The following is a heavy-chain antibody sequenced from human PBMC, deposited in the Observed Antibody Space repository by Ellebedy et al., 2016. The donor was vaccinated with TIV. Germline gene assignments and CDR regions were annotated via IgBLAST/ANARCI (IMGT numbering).Heavy chain of an antibody. D-gene: IGHD5-18*01. J-gene: IGHJ4*02. CDR1: GGSVSSNHW. CDR2: IFHDGLT. Sequence: MPGGSLRLSCAVSGGSVSSNHWWSWVRQPPGKGLEWIGDIFHDGLTVQNPSLKSRVTISVDKTKNQLSLNLSAVTAADTAVYYCARVEWVQLGLEYWGQGILVTVSS. CDR3: ARVEWVQLGLEY. V-gene: IGHV4-4*02.